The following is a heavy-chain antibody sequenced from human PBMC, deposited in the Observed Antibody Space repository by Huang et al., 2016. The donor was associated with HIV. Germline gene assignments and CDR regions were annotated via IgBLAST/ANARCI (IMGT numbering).Heavy chain of an antibody. Sequence: QVQLLQSGAEVKKPGSSVKVSCKASGGPFRSYSIAWVRQAPGQGLEWMASLIPVLDSPNYAQKLQGRVRVTADESTSTVYMELRDLRPDDTAVYFCARGSLEYSVSSSLDYWGQGTHVTVSS. D-gene: IGHD4-4*01. CDR1: GGPFRSYS. CDR2: LIPVLDSP. V-gene: IGHV1-69*13. CDR3: ARGSLEYSVSSSLDY. J-gene: IGHJ4*02.